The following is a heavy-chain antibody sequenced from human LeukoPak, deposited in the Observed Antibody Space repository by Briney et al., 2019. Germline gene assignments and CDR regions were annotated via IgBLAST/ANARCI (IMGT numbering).Heavy chain of an antibody. D-gene: IGHD3-3*01. Sequence: ASVKVSCKASGYTFTGYYMHWVRQAPGQGLEWMGWINPNSGGTNYAQKFQGRVTMTRDTSISTAYMELSRLRSDGTAVYYCARDLGNDFWSGYPQHYFDYWGQGTLVTVSS. CDR1: GYTFTGYY. V-gene: IGHV1-2*02. CDR3: ARDLGNDFWSGYPQHYFDY. J-gene: IGHJ4*02. CDR2: INPNSGGT.